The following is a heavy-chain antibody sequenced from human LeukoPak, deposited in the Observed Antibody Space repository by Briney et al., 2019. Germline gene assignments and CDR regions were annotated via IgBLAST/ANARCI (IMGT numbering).Heavy chain of an antibody. Sequence: SETLSLTCTVSGGSISSYYWSWIRQPPGKGLEWIGYIYYSGSTNYNPSLKSRVTISVDTSKNQFSLRLSSVTAADTAVYYCAREVVGATTFDYWGQGTLVTVSS. V-gene: IGHV4-59*01. D-gene: IGHD1-26*01. CDR3: AREVVGATTFDY. CDR1: GGSISSYY. J-gene: IGHJ4*02. CDR2: IYYSGST.